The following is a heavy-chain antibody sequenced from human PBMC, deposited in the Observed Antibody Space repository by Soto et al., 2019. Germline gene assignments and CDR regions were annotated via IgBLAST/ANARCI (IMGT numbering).Heavy chain of an antibody. J-gene: IGHJ5*02. CDR3: ARGRPGQLGPLHWFGP. V-gene: IGHV1-69*06. D-gene: IGHD6-6*01. CDR1: GGTFSSYA. Sequence: GASVKVSCKASGGTFSSYAISWVRQAPGQGLEWMGGIIPIFGTANYAQKFQGRVTITADKSTSTAYMELSSLRSEATAVYYCARGRPGQLGPLHWFGPWGQGTLGTVSS. CDR2: IIPIFGTA.